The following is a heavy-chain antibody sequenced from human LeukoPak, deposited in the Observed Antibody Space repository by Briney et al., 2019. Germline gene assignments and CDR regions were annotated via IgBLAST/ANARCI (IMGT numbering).Heavy chain of an antibody. CDR1: GFTFSSYS. CDR3: ARDPTSAYCSSTSCYENNYFDY. CDR2: ISSSGSYI. J-gene: IGHJ4*02. Sequence: GGSLRLSCAASGFTFSSYSMNWVRQAPGKGLEWVSSISSSGSYIYYADSVKGRFTISRDNAKNSLYLQMNSLRAEDTAVYYCARDPTSAYCSSTSCYENNYFDYWGQGTLVTVSS. V-gene: IGHV3-21*01. D-gene: IGHD2-2*01.